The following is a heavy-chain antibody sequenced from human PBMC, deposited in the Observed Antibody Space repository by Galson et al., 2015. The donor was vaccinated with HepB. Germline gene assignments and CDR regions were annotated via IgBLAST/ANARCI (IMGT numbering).Heavy chain of an antibody. Sequence: SLRLSCAASGFTFSSYAMSWVRQAQGKGLEWVSAISGSGGSTYYADSVKGRFTISRDNSKNTLYLQMNSLRAEDTAVYYCAKNLEIFGVAPSDYWGQGTLVTVSS. D-gene: IGHD3-3*01. J-gene: IGHJ4*02. CDR1: GFTFSSYA. V-gene: IGHV3-23*01. CDR3: AKNLEIFGVAPSDY. CDR2: ISGSGGST.